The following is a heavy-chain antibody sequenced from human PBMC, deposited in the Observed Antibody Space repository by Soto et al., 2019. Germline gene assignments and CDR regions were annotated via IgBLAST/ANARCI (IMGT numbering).Heavy chain of an antibody. CDR2: MNPNSGNT. Sequence: ASVKVSCKASGYTFTSYDINWVRQATGQGLEWMGWMNPNSGNTGYAQKFQGRVTMTRYTSISTAYMELSSLRSEDTAVYYCARRMSVRGVSYYYYYYMDVWGKGTTVTVSS. V-gene: IGHV1-8*01. CDR1: GYTFTSYD. CDR3: ARRMSVRGVSYYYYYYMDV. J-gene: IGHJ6*03. D-gene: IGHD3-10*01.